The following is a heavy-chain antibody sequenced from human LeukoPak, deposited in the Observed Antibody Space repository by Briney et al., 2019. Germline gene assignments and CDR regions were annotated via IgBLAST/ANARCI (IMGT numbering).Heavy chain of an antibody. CDR3: ARSGYSSGWYGY. Sequence: SQTLSLTCAVSGGSISSGGYSWSWIRQPPGKGLEWIGYMYHSRSTYYNPSLKSRVTISVDKSKNQFSLKLSSVTAADTAVYYCARSGYSSGWYGYWGQGTLVTVSS. J-gene: IGHJ4*02. V-gene: IGHV4-30-2*01. CDR1: GGSISSGGYS. D-gene: IGHD6-19*01. CDR2: MYHSRST.